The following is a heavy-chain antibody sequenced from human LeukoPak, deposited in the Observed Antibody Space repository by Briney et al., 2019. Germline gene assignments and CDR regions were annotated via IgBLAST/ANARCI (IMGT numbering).Heavy chain of an antibody. J-gene: IGHJ2*01. D-gene: IGHD3-22*01. CDR2: INHSGST. CDR3: ARHLKYYYDSSGFNWYFDL. V-gene: IGHV4-34*01. Sequence: SETLSLTCTVSGGSISSYYWSWIRQPPGKGLEWIGEINHSGSTNYNPSLKSRVTISVDTSKNQFSLKLSSVTAADTAVYYCARHLKYYYDSSGFNWYFDLWGRGTLVTVSS. CDR1: GGSISSYY.